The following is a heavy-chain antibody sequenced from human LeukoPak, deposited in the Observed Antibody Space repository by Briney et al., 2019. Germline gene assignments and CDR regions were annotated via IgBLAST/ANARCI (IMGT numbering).Heavy chain of an antibody. CDR1: GYTFTGYY. CDR3: ARNYYYGSGSQEFDY. J-gene: IGHJ4*02. D-gene: IGHD3-10*01. V-gene: IGHV1-2*02. Sequence: ASVKVSCRASGYTFTGYYMHWVRQAPGQGLEWMGWINPNSGGTNYAQKFQGRVTMTRDTSISTAYMELSSLRSEDTAVYYCARNYYYGSGSQEFDYWGQGTLVTVSS. CDR2: INPNSGGT.